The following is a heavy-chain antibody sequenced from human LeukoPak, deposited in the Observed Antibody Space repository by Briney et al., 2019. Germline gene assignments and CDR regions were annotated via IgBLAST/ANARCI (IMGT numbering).Heavy chain of an antibody. Sequence: SETLSLTCTVSGGSISSYYWSWIRQPAGKGLEWIGRIYTSGSTNYNPSLKSRVTMSVDRSKNQFSLKLSSVTAADTAVYYCARGYCSSTSCHYFDYWGQGTLVTVSS. CDR1: GGSISSYY. V-gene: IGHV4-4*07. J-gene: IGHJ4*02. CDR3: ARGYCSSTSCHYFDY. CDR2: IYTSGST. D-gene: IGHD2-2*01.